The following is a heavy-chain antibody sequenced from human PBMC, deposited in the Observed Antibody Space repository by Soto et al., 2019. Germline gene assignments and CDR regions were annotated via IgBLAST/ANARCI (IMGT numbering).Heavy chain of an antibody. Sequence: WVRQTPGKGPEWIGSIYNSGIMHYNPSLRNRLTMSVDTSKNQFSLKLSSVTAAETAVYYCARLSMVQGTIRRYFDGWGQGTLVTVSS. CDR3: ARLSMVQGTIRRYFDG. D-gene: IGHD3-10*01. V-gene: IGHV4-39*07. J-gene: IGHJ4*02. CDR2: IYNSGIM.